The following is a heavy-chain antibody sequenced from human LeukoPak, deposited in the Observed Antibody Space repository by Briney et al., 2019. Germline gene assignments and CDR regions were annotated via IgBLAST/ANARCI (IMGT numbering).Heavy chain of an antibody. D-gene: IGHD1-7*01. J-gene: IGHJ4*02. CDR3: ARVGSWNYGVFDY. Sequence: ASVKVSCKASGYTFTGYYMHWVRQAPGQGLEWMGWINPNSGGTNYAQKFQGRVTMTRDTSISTAYMELSRLRSDDTAVYYCARVGSWNYGVFDYWGQGTLVTVSS. V-gene: IGHV1-2*02. CDR2: INPNSGGT. CDR1: GYTFTGYY.